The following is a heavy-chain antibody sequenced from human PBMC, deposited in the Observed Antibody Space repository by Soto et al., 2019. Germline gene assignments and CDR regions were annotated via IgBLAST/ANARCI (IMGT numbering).Heavy chain of an antibody. Sequence: SVKVSCKASGGTFSSYAISWVRQAPGQGLEWMGGIIPIFGTANYAQKFQGRVTITADESTSTAYMELSSLRSEDTAVYYCARVGEENGSGSIRRPYHYGMDVWGQGTTVTVSS. CDR1: GGTFSSYA. V-gene: IGHV1-69*13. D-gene: IGHD3-10*01. CDR3: ARVGEENGSGSIRRPYHYGMDV. CDR2: IIPIFGTA. J-gene: IGHJ6*02.